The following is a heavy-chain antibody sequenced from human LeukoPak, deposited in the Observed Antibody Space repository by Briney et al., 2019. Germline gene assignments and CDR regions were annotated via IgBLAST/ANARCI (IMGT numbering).Heavy chain of an antibody. CDR3: ARGGTATYYFDY. J-gene: IGHJ4*02. Sequence: GGSLRLSCAASGFTFSSYWMSWARQAPGKGLEWVANIKLDGSEKNYVDSVKGRFTISRDNAKNSVYLQMNSLRAEDTAVYYCARGGTATYYFDYWGQGTLVTVSS. D-gene: IGHD3-16*01. CDR2: IKLDGSEK. CDR1: GFTFSSYW. V-gene: IGHV3-7*01.